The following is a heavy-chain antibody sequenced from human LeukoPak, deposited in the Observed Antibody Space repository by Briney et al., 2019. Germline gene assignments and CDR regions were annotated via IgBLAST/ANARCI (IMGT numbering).Heavy chain of an antibody. J-gene: IGHJ4*02. CDR1: GFTFSTYW. CDR3: ASGTLKAAATDFDY. V-gene: IGHV3-7*05. CDR2: IKEDGSAT. Sequence: PGESLRLSCAASGFTFSTYWMTWVRMAPGKGPEWVANIKEDGSATYYVDSVKGRCTISRDNAKNSLYLQMNSLRAEDTALYYCASGTLKAAATDFDYWGQGTLVTVSS. D-gene: IGHD6-13*01.